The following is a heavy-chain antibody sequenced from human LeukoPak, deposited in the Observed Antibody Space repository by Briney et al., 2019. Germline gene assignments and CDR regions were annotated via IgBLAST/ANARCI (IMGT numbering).Heavy chain of an antibody. V-gene: IGHV3-48*04. CDR3: ARPSGPYFDY. J-gene: IGHJ4*02. CDR1: GFTFSSYS. Sequence: GGSLRLSCAASGFTFSSYSMNWVRRAPGKGLEWVSYISSSSSTIYYADSVKGRFTISRDNAKNSLYLQMNSLRAEDTAVYYCARPSGPYFDYWGQGTLVTVSS. D-gene: IGHD3-3*01. CDR2: ISSSSSTI.